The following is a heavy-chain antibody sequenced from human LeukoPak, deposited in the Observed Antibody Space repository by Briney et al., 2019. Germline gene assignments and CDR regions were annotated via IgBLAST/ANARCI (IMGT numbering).Heavy chain of an antibody. CDR3: ARVGYYESSGYYEY. CDR1: GYTLTDYY. D-gene: IGHD3-22*01. CDR2: INPNSGGT. V-gene: IGHV1-2*06. J-gene: IGHJ4*02. Sequence: GASVKVSCKASGYTLTDYYMHWVRQAPGQGLEWMGRINPNSGGTNYAQKFQGRVIMTRDTSISTVYMELSRLRSDDTAVYYCARVGYYESSGYYEYWGQGTLVTVSS.